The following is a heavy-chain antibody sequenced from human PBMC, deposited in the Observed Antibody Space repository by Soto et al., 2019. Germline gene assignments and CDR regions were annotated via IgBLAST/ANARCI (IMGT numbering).Heavy chain of an antibody. CDR1: RAFINSGGFY. CDR3: VRGGIAGHWFDP. D-gene: IGHD2-15*01. J-gene: IGHJ5*02. Sequence: SETLSLTCSVSRAFINSGGFYYSWIRQPPGKGLEWLGYIFHCGSTLYNPSLRGRLTLSADTSRNQLSLYLTSVTAADTAVYYCVRGGIAGHWFDPWGQGIQVTVSS. CDR2: IFHCGST. V-gene: IGHV4-31*03.